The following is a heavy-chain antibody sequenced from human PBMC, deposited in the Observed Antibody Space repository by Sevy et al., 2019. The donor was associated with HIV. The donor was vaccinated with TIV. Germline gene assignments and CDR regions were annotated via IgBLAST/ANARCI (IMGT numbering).Heavy chain of an antibody. V-gene: IGHV3-48*01. CDR3: VRTVSGSYRYDDY. Sequence: GGSLRLSCGASGFSFSSYSMNWVRQAPGKGLEWVSYITRSDSARDYADSVKGRFIISRDNAKNSLFLRMNSLRVEDTAVYYCVRTVSGSYRYDDYWGQGTLVTVSS. CDR2: ITRSDSAR. J-gene: IGHJ4*02. D-gene: IGHD3-16*02. CDR1: GFSFSSYS.